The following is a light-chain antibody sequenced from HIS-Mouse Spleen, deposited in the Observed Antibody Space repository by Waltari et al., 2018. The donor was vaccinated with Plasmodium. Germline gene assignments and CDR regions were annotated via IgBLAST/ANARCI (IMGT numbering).Light chain of an antibody. CDR2: STS. CDR3: LLCYGGARV. V-gene: IGLV7-43*01. J-gene: IGLJ3*02. CDR1: TGAVTSGYY. Sequence: QTVVTQEPSLTVSPGGTATLTCASSTGAVTSGYYSNWFQPKPGQAPRALIYSTSHNHSWAPSRFSGSLLRGKAALTLSGVQAEDEAEYYCLLCYGGARVFGGGTKLTVL.